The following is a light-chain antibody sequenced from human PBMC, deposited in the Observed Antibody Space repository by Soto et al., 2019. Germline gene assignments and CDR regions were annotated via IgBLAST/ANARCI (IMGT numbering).Light chain of an antibody. CDR1: QSVSSSY. CDR3: QQYGSSPPMYA. J-gene: IGKJ2*01. V-gene: IGKV3-20*01. Sequence: EIVLTQSPGTLSLSPGERATLSCRASQSVSSSYLAWYQQKPGQAPRLLIYGASSRATGIPDRFSGSGSGTDFTLTISRLEPEDFAVYYCQQYGSSPPMYAFGQGTKV. CDR2: GAS.